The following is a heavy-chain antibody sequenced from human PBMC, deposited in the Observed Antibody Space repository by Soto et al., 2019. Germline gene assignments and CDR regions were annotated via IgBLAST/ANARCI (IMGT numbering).Heavy chain of an antibody. CDR3: VKDQSLIQLWLDPEACDI. D-gene: IGHD5-18*01. J-gene: IGHJ3*02. Sequence: QVQLVESGGGVVQPGRSLRLSCAASGFTFSSYGMHWVRQAPGKGLEWVAVISYDGSKKYYGDSVKGRFTISRDNSKKTLYLQMNSLRAADTAVYYCVKDQSLIQLWLDPEACDIWGQGTMVTVSS. CDR1: GFTFSSYG. CDR2: ISYDGSKK. V-gene: IGHV3-30*18.